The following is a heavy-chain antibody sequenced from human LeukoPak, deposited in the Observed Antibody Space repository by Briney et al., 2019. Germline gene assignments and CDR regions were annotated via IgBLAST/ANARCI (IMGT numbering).Heavy chain of an antibody. CDR3: AKASLRYFDWFSDY. D-gene: IGHD3-9*01. Sequence: GGSLRLSCAASGFSFSGFAMSWVRQAPGKGLEWVSAISGNGGSTYYADSVKGRFTISRDNSRNTLHLQMNSLRAEDTAVYSCAKASLRYFDWFSDYWGQGTLVTVSS. V-gene: IGHV3-23*01. J-gene: IGHJ4*02. CDR2: ISGNGGST. CDR1: GFSFSGFA.